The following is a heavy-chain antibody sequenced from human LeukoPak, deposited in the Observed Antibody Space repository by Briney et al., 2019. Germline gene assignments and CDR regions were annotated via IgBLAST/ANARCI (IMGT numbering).Heavy chain of an antibody. Sequence: PGGSLRLSCAASGFTFSTYTMNWVRQAPGKGLEWVSSISSSSSYIYYADSLKGRFTISRDNAKNSLYLQMNSLRAEDTAVYYCARGSLVTTVTHFDYWGQGTLVTVSS. D-gene: IGHD4-17*01. CDR3: ARGSLVTTVTHFDY. V-gene: IGHV3-21*01. J-gene: IGHJ4*02. CDR2: ISSSSSYI. CDR1: GFTFSTYT.